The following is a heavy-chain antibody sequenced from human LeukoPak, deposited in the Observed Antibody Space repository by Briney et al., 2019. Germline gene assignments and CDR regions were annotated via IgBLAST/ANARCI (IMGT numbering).Heavy chain of an antibody. CDR1: GFTFNNYA. J-gene: IGHJ1*01. V-gene: IGHV3-23*01. Sequence: GGSLRLSCAASGFTFNNYAMSWVRQAPGKGLEWVSAISGSGGTTCYADSVKGRFTFSRDNSKNTLYLQMNSLRAEDTAVYYCAKEEGYYYDSGGYYVEYFQHWGQGTLVTVSS. D-gene: IGHD3-22*01. CDR2: ISGSGGTT. CDR3: AKEEGYYYDSGGYYVEYFQH.